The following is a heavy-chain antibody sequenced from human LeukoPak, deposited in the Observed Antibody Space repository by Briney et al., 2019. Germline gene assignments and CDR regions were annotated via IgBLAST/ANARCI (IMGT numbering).Heavy chain of an antibody. Sequence: GASVKVSCKASGYTFTSYGISWVRQAPGQGLEWMGWISAYNGNTNYAQKLQGRVTMTTDTSISTAYMELSRLRSDDTAVYYCARGGTYDILTGYHDPFDYWGQGTLVTVS. J-gene: IGHJ4*02. V-gene: IGHV1-18*01. CDR1: GYTFTSYG. CDR2: ISAYNGNT. CDR3: ARGGTYDILTGYHDPFDY. D-gene: IGHD3-9*01.